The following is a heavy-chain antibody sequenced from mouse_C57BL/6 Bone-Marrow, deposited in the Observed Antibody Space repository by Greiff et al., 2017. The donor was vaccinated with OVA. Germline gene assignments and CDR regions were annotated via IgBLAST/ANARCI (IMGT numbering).Heavy chain of an antibody. V-gene: IGHV1-82*01. CDR2: IYPGDGDT. CDR1: GYAFSSSW. J-gene: IGHJ4*01. D-gene: IGHD1-1*01. CDR3: ARSRGYYYGSSYAMDY. Sequence: VQLQQSGPELVKPGASVKISCKASGYAFSSSWMNWVKQRPGKGLEWIGRIYPGDGDTNYNVKFKGKATLTADKSSSTAYMQLSSLTSEDSAVYFCARSRGYYYGSSYAMDYWGQGTSVTVSS.